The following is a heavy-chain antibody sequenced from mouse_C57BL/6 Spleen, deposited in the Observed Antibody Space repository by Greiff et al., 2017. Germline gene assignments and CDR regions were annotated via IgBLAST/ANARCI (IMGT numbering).Heavy chain of an antibody. CDR1: GYTFTSYG. Sequence: VKLQQSGAELARPGASVKLSCKASGYTFTSYGISWVKQRTGQGLEWIGEIYPRSGNTYYNEKFKGKATLTADKSSSTAYMELRSLTSEDSAVYFCARWIDYENYAMDYWGQGTSVTVSS. V-gene: IGHV1-81*01. CDR2: IYPRSGNT. D-gene: IGHD2-4*01. J-gene: IGHJ4*01. CDR3: ARWIDYENYAMDY.